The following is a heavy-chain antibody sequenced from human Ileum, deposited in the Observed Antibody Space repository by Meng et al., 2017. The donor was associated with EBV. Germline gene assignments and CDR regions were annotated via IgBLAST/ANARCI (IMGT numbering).Heavy chain of an antibody. J-gene: IGHJ5*02. CDR3: ARTRGSAGAGADP. CDR2: IYYSGNA. CDR1: GGSLSGYY. Sequence: VHWEEAGPGLVKPSETLSLTCTVSGGSLSGYYWSWIRQPPGKGLEWIGYIYYSGNANYNPSLKSRLRLSVDTSKNQFSLNLDSVTAADTAVYYCARTRGSAGAGADPWGQGTLVTVSS. V-gene: IGHV4-59*01. D-gene: IGHD6-19*01.